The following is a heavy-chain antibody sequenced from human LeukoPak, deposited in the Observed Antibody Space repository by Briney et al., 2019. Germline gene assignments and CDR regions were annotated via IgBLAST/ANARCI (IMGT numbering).Heavy chain of an antibody. V-gene: IGHV1-69*04. CDR1: GGTFSSYA. CDR2: IIPILGIA. D-gene: IGHD3-22*01. J-gene: IGHJ4*02. CDR3: ARDSGSTYYYDSSGYYGYYFDY. Sequence: SVKVSCKASGGTFSSYAISWVRQAPGQGLEWMGRIIPILGIANYAQKFQGRVTITADKATSTAYMELSSLRSEDTAVYYCARDSGSTYYYDSSGYYGYYFDYWGQGTLVTVSS.